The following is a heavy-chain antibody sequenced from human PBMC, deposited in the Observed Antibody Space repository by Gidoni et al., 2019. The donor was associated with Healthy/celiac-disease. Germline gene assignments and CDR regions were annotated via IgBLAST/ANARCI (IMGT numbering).Heavy chain of an antibody. D-gene: IGHD5-12*01. Sequence: QVQLQESGPGLVKPSQTLSLTCTVSGCSISSGDYYWSWIRQPPGKGLEWIGYIYYSGSTYYNPSLKSRVTISVDTSKNQFSLKLSSVTAADTAVYYCARTDIVATNQGGGFDYWGQGTLVTVSS. CDR1: GCSISSGDYY. CDR2: IYYSGST. V-gene: IGHV4-30-4*01. CDR3: ARTDIVATNQGGGFDY. J-gene: IGHJ4*02.